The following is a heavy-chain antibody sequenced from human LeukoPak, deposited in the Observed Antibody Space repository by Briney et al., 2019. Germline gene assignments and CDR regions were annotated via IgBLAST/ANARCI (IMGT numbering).Heavy chain of an antibody. D-gene: IGHD6-19*01. CDR3: ARDRDIAVAGTRYYCYGMDV. CDR1: GGSISSGGYY. Sequence: PSETLSLTCTVSGGSISSGGYYWSWIRQHPGKGLEWIGYIYYSGSTYYNPSLKSRVTISVDTSKNQFSLKLSSVTAADTAVYYCARDRDIAVAGTRYYCYGMDVWGKGTTVTVSS. V-gene: IGHV4-31*03. J-gene: IGHJ6*04. CDR2: IYYSGST.